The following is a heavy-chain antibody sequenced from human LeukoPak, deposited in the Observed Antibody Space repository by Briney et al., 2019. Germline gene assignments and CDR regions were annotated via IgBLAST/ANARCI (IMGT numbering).Heavy chain of an antibody. CDR2: INHSGSA. CDR3: ARVPEFACGLDY. CDR1: GGSFSGYY. V-gene: IGHV4-34*01. D-gene: IGHD3-10*01. J-gene: IGHJ4*02. Sequence: SETLSLTCAVYGGSFSGYYRSWIRQPPGKGLEWIGEINHSGSANYNPSLKSRVTISVDTSKSQFFLKVSSVTAADTAVYYCARVPEFACGLDYWGQGTLVTVSS.